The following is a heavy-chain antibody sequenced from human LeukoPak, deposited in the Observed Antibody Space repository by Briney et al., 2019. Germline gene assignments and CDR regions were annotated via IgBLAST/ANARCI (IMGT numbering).Heavy chain of an antibody. CDR2: IYYSVNT. V-gene: IGHV4-59*08. D-gene: IGHD1-26*01. Sequence: PSETLSLTCTGSGGSISSYYWSWIRQPPGKGLEWIGYIYYSVNTSYNPSLKSRVTISVDTSKNRFSLKLSSVTAADTAVYYCARHSGGIDYWGQGTLVTVSS. CDR1: GGSISSYY. CDR3: ARHSGGIDY. J-gene: IGHJ4*02.